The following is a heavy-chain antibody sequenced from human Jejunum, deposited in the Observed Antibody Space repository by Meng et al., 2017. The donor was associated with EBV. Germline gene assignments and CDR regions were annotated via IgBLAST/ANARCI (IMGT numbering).Heavy chain of an antibody. CDR3: ARDKGRTEFDY. J-gene: IGHJ4*02. CDR2: INPNTGNP. V-gene: IGHV7-4-1*02. Sequence: QVQLAQSGSELKKPGASVEISCKASGYTFTPYSINWVRQAPGQGLEWMGWINPNTGNPTYAQGFTGRFVFSLDTSVSTAYLQITSLKAEDTAVYYCARDKGRTEFDYWGQGTLVTVSS. D-gene: IGHD3-10*01. CDR1: GYTFTPYS.